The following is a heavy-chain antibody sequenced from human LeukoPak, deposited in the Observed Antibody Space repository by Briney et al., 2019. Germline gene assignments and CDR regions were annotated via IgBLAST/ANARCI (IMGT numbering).Heavy chain of an antibody. CDR2: IDPNSGGT. CDR3: AREGVGTYSSSWSGNAFDI. D-gene: IGHD6-13*01. J-gene: IGHJ3*02. V-gene: IGHV1-2*04. CDR1: GYTFTVYY. Sequence: ASVKVSCKASGYTFTVYYIHWVRQAPGQGLEWMGWIDPNSGGTNYAQKFQGWVTMTRDTSITTAYIEVNRLISDDTAVYYCAREGVGTYSSSWSGNAFDIWGQGTMVTVSS.